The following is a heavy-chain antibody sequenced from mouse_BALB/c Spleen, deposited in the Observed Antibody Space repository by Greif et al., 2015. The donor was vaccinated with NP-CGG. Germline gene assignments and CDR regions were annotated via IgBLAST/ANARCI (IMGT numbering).Heavy chain of an antibody. J-gene: IGHJ4*01. CDR1: GYTFTDYY. CDR2: IYPGSGNT. CDR3: ARRTGTEAMDY. Sequence: VQLQESGPELVKPGASVKISCKASGYTFTDYYINGVKQKPGQGLEWIGWIYPGSGNTKYNEKFKDKATLTVDTSSSTAYMQLSSLTSEDTAVYFCARRTGTEAMDYWGQGTSVTVSS. D-gene: IGHD4-1*01. V-gene: IGHV1-84*02.